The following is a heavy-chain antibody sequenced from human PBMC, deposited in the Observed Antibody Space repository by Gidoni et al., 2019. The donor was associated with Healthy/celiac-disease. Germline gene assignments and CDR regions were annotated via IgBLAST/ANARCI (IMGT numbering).Heavy chain of an antibody. D-gene: IGHD2-2*01. V-gene: IGHV3-30*03. J-gene: IGHJ4*02. CDR1: GFPVSSYG. Sequence: QVQLVESGGGVVQPGRSLRLSCAASGFPVSSYGMHWVRQAPGKGLEWVAVISNDGSNKYYADTVKGRFTISRDNSKNTLYLQMNSLRAEDTAVYYCARSRSISWYPDYWGQGTLVTVSS. CDR2: ISNDGSNK. CDR3: ARSRSISWYPDY.